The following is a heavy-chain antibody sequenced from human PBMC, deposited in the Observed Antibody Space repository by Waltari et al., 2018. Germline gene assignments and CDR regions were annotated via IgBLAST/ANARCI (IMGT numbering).Heavy chain of an antibody. CDR1: GFTFSSYG. J-gene: IGHJ4*02. CDR3: ARDRDSAYYYDSSGYLN. D-gene: IGHD3-22*01. CDR2: IWYDGSNK. V-gene: IGHV3-33*01. Sequence: QVQLVESGGGVVQPGRSLRLSCAASGFTFSSYGMHWVRQAQGRGLEWVAVIWYDGSNKYYADSVKGRFTISRDNSKNTLYLQMNSLRAEDTAVYYCARDRDSAYYYDSSGYLNWGQGTLVTVSS.